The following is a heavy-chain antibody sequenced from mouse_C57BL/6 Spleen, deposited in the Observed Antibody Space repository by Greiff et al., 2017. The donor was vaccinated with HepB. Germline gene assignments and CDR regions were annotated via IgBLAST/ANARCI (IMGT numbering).Heavy chain of an antibody. CDR3: ARKGLRDVEDYFDY. V-gene: IGHV1-61*01. CDR2: IYPSDSET. Sequence: VQLQQPGAELVRPGSSVKLSCKASGYTFTSYWMDWVKQRPGQGLEWIGNIYPSDSETHYNQKFKDKATLTVDKSSSTAYMQLSSLTSEDSAVYYCARKGLRDVEDYFDYWGQGTTLTVSS. CDR1: GYTFTSYW. D-gene: IGHD3-1*01. J-gene: IGHJ2*01.